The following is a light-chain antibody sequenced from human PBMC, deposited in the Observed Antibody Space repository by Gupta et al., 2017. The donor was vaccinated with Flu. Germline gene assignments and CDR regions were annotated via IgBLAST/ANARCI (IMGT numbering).Light chain of an antibody. Sequence: DIRMTQSPSFLSASVGDRVTISCRASHIISDNLNWYQQKPGRAPQLLIYASTSVLRGVPSTFSGSGFGTDFTLTISSLQPEDSTTYYCQQGQVSPPTFGQGTKV. CDR3: QQGQVSPPT. J-gene: IGKJ1*01. CDR1: HIISDN. V-gene: IGKV1-39*01. CDR2: AST.